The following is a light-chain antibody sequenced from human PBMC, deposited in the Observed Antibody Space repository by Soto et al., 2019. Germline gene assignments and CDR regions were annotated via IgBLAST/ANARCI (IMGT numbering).Light chain of an antibody. CDR1: SSDVGGYNY. Sequence: QCALPQPPSASGSPGQAVTITCTGTSSDVGGYNYVSWYQQHPGKAPKLMIYEVSKRPSGVPDRFSGSKSGNTASLTVSGLQAEDEADYYCSSYAGSNNPLYVFGTGTKVTVL. J-gene: IGLJ1*01. CDR2: EVS. V-gene: IGLV2-8*01. CDR3: SSYAGSNNPLYV.